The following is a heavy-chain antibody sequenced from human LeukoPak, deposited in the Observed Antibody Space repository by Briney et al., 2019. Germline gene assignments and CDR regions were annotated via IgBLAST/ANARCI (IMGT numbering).Heavy chain of an antibody. D-gene: IGHD4-11*01. J-gene: IGHJ3*02. CDR2: ISSSSSYI. CDR1: GFTLSSHS. V-gene: IGHV3-21*01. Sequence: GGSLRLSCAASGFTLSSHSMNWVRQAPGKGLEWVSSISSSSSYIYYADSVKGRFTISRDNAKNSLYLQMNSLRAEDTAVYHCARGYSNYGYTFDMWGQGTMVTVSS. CDR3: ARGYSNYGYTFDM.